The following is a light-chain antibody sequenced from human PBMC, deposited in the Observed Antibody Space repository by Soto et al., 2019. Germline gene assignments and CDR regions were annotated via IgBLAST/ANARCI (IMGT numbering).Light chain of an antibody. CDR2: WAS. CDR3: QQYFTTPLT. V-gene: IGKV4-1*01. J-gene: IGKJ3*01. CDR1: QSVLYSSNNKNY. Sequence: DIVMTQSPDSLAVSLGERATINCKSSQSVLYSSNNKNYVAWYQQKPGQPPKLLIYWASTRESGVPDRFSGSGSGTDFTLTISSLQAEDVAVFYCQQYFTTPLTFGPGTKVDI.